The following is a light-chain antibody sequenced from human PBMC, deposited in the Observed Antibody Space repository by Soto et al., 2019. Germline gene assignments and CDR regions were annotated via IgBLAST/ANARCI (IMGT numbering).Light chain of an antibody. V-gene: IGLV1-44*01. CDR2: SNS. CDR1: TSTLGITT. Sequence: QSVGTQPPSASRTPGHMVTISCAGGTSTLGITTVNWYQHIPGTAPKLPIYSNSQQPPGVPVRLSASKSGTSAALDISGLQSEDEAEYNSAAWDGSVHVFGNGPNVNVL. CDR3: AAWDGSVHV. J-gene: IGLJ1*01.